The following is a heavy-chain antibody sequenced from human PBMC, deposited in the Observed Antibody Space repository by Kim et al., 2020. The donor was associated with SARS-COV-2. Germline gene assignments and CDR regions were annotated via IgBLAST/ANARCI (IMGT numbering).Heavy chain of an antibody. CDR1: GYIFSTYG. V-gene: IGHV1-18*04. CDR2: ISARDGYA. CDR3: ARGAYGDVSFEN. D-gene: IGHD4-17*01. J-gene: IGHJ4*02. Sequence: ASVKVSCKASGYIFSTYGFSWVRQAPGQGLELLGWISARDGYAHYAQKVQGRVTMTTDTSTNTAYMELWSLRSDDTAMYYCARGAYGDVSFENWGQGTLVTVSS.